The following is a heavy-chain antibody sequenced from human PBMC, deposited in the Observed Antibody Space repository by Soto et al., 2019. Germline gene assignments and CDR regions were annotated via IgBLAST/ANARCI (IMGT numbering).Heavy chain of an antibody. V-gene: IGHV3-23*01. D-gene: IGHD3-3*01. Sequence: GGSLRLSCAASGVTFISYAMSWVRQAPGKGLEWVSAISGSGGSTYYADSVKGRFTISRDNSKNTLYLQMNSLRAEDTAVYYCAKALPITIFGVVTPVPSGSLDYWGQGTLVTVSS. CDR3: AKALPITIFGVVTPVPSGSLDY. CDR1: GVTFISYA. CDR2: ISGSGGST. J-gene: IGHJ4*02.